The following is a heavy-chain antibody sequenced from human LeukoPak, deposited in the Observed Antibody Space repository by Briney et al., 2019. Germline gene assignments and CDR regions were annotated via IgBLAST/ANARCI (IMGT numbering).Heavy chain of an antibody. CDR2: ITPDSGTT. V-gene: IGHV3-23*01. D-gene: IGHD5-12*01. Sequence: GGSLRHPCAVSGFTFSTKSMNWVRQAPGKGLEWVSYITPDSGTTYHADSVKGRFTISRDNSKNTLYLQMNSLRAEDTAVYYCAKDRWRRFADYDYWGQGTLVIVSS. J-gene: IGHJ4*02. CDR3: AKDRWRRFADYDY. CDR1: GFTFSTKS.